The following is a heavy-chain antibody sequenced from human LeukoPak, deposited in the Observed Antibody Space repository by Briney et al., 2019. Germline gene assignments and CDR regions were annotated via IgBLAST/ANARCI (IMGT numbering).Heavy chain of an antibody. CDR2: INSDGSST. D-gene: IGHD4-11*01. CDR1: GITFSSYW. Sequence: PGGSLRLSCAASGITFSSYWMHWVRQAPGKGLVWVSRINSDGSSTSYADSVKGRFTISRDNAKNTLYLQMNSLRAEDTAVYYCARMTTVTTGDAFDIWGQGTMVTVSS. V-gene: IGHV3-74*01. CDR3: ARMTTVTTGDAFDI. J-gene: IGHJ3*02.